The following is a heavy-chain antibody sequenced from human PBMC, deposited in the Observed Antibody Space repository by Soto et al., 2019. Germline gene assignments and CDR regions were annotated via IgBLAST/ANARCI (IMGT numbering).Heavy chain of an antibody. CDR3: ARDYLVVPHRVIDY. Sequence: GGSLRLSCVASGFTFSSYSMVWVRQAPGKGLEWVSYIFATGTTIYYSESVKGRFTVSRDNAQNSLFLLMNSLRAEDTAVYYCARDYLVVPHRVIDYWGQGTLVTVSS. D-gene: IGHD2-2*01. J-gene: IGHJ4*02. CDR1: GFTFSSYS. CDR2: IFATGTTI. V-gene: IGHV3-48*03.